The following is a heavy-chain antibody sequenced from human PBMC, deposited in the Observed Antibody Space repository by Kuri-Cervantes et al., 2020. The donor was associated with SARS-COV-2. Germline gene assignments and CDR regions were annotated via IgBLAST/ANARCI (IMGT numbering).Heavy chain of an antibody. CDR3: AKDLAVAGSEDDS. J-gene: IGHJ4*02. D-gene: IGHD6-19*01. CDR2: LSVSGGNT. Sequence: GGSLRLSCAASGFTFSNYAMTWVRQAPGKGLEWVSSLSVSGGNTYYADSVKGRFTISRDNSRNTLYLQMNSLSAEDTAVYYCAKDLAVAGSEDDSWGQGTLVTVSS. V-gene: IGHV3-23*01. CDR1: GFTFSNYA.